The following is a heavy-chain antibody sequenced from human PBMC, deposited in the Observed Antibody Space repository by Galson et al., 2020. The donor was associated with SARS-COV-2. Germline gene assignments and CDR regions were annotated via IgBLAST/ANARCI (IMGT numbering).Heavy chain of an antibody. D-gene: IGHD1-26*01. CDR3: TATRAY. CDR1: GFTFSTYW. Sequence: GGSLRLSCAASGFTFSTYWMHWVCQAPGKGLVWVSRISSDGNSTSYADSVKGRFTISRDNAKNTLYLQMNSLRVEDTAVYYCTATRAYWGQGTLVTVSS. CDR2: ISSDGNST. V-gene: IGHV3-74*01. J-gene: IGHJ4*02.